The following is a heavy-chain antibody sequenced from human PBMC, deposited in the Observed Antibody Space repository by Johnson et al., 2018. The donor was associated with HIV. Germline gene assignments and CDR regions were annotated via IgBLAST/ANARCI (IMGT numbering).Heavy chain of an antibody. V-gene: IGHV3-7*01. CDR1: GFSFDDYA. CDR3: ARAGSSSAFDI. D-gene: IGHD1-26*01. Sequence: AQLVESGGVVAQPGGSLRLSCAASGFSFDDYAMHWARQAPGKGLEWVANIKQDGSEKYYVDSVKGRFTISRDNAKNSLYLQMNSLRAEDTAVYYCARAGSSSAFDIWGQGTLVTVSS. CDR2: IKQDGSEK. J-gene: IGHJ3*02.